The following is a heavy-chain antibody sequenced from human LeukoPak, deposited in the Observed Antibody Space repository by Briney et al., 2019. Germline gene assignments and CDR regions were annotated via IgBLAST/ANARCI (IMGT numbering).Heavy chain of an antibody. CDR1: GSTFSTTA. J-gene: IGHJ4*02. V-gene: IGHV3-23*01. Sequence: PGGSLRLSFAAAGSTFSTTAMSSVRQDPGKGLEWVSAISGSGGSRYYADSVRGRFTISRDISKNTLYLQMNSLRAEDTAVYYSAKMISGWHLDFWGQGTLVTVSS. CDR2: ISGSGGSR. CDR3: AKMISGWHLDF. D-gene: IGHD6-19*01.